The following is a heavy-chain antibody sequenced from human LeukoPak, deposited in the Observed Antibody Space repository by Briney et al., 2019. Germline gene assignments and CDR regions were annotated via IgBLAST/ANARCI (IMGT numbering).Heavy chain of an antibody. V-gene: IGHV3-23*01. CDR1: GFTFSSYA. Sequence: GSLRLSCAASGFTFSSYAMGWVRQAPGKGLEWVSAISGSGGSTYYADSVKGRFTISRDNSKNTLYLQMNSLRAEDTAVYYCAKGYSSSWYGGAFDIWGQGTMVTVSS. J-gene: IGHJ3*02. D-gene: IGHD6-13*01. CDR2: ISGSGGST. CDR3: AKGYSSSWYGGAFDI.